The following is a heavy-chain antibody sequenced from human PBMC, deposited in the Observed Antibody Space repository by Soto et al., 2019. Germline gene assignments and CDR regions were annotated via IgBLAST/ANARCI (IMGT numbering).Heavy chain of an antibody. Sequence: PGESLKISCKGSDYSFNTYWIAWVRQMPGKGLEWMGINYPGDSDTRYSPSFQGQVTISADKSISTAHLQWSSLKASDTAMYYCARQIRHYDCWSNTYYYYGLDVWGQGPTVAVSS. CDR3: ARQIRHYDCWSNTYYYYGLDV. CDR1: DYSFNTYW. CDR2: NYPGDSDT. D-gene: IGHD3-3*01. J-gene: IGHJ6*02. V-gene: IGHV5-51*01.